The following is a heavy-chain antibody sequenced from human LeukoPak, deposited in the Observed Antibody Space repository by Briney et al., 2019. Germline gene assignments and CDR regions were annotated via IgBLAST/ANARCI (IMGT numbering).Heavy chain of an antibody. D-gene: IGHD3-22*01. J-gene: IGHJ4*02. CDR3: ARDLFTYYYDSSGYYHFDY. CDR1: GYTFTSYG. CDR2: ISAYNGNT. Sequence: ASVKVSCKASGYTFTSYGISWVRQAPGQGLEWMGWISAYNGNTNYAQKLQGRVTMTTDTSTSTAYMELRSLRSDDTAVYYCARDLFTYYYDSSGYYHFDYWGQGTLVTVSS. V-gene: IGHV1-18*01.